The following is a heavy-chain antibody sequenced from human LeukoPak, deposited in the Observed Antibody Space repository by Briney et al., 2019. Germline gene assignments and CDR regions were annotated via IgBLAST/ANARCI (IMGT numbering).Heavy chain of an antibody. CDR3: ARGGDYDFWSGYLYYFDY. CDR1: GFTFSSYW. Sequence: GGSLRLSCAASGFTFSSYWMHWVRQAPGKGLEWVSYISSSSSTIYYADSVKGRFTISRDNAKNSLYPQMNSLRDEDTAVYYCARGGDYDFWSGYLYYFDYWGQGTLVTVSS. CDR2: ISSSSSTI. J-gene: IGHJ4*02. V-gene: IGHV3-48*02. D-gene: IGHD3-3*01.